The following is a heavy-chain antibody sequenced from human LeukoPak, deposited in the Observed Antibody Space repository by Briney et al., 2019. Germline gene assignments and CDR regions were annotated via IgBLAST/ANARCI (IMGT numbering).Heavy chain of an antibody. Sequence: SETLSLTCSVSDGSISSCYWSWIRQPPGKGLEWIGYIYYSGNTNYNPSLRSRVTISVDTSKSQFSLRLNSVTAADTAVYYCARQIIRGQYLVHFDYWGQGTLVTVSS. CDR1: DGSISSCY. CDR3: ARQIIRGQYLVHFDY. J-gene: IGHJ4*02. CDR2: IYYSGNT. V-gene: IGHV4-59*08. D-gene: IGHD6-13*01.